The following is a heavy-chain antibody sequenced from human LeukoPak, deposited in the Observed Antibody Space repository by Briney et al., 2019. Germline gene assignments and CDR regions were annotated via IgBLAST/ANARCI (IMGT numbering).Heavy chain of an antibody. Sequence: GGSLRLSCAASGFTFSKHEMNWARQAPGKGLEWVSAISGSGGSTYYADSVKGRFTISRDNSKNTLYLQMNSLRAEDTAVYYCAKDADLVCSKLDAFDIWGQGTMVTVSS. CDR1: GFTFSKHE. CDR3: AKDADLVCSKLDAFDI. D-gene: IGHD3-3*01. J-gene: IGHJ3*02. V-gene: IGHV3-23*01. CDR2: ISGSGGST.